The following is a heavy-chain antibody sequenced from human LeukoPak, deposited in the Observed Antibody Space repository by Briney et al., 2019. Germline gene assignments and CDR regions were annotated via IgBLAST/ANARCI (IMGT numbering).Heavy chain of an antibody. CDR2: INPNSGGT. V-gene: IGHV1-2*02. J-gene: IGHJ5*02. CDR3: ARGLGYCSGGSCYSASSSWFDP. Sequence: GASVKVSCKASGYTFTGYYMHWVRQAPGQGLEWMGWINPNSGGTNYAQKFQGRVTMTRDTSISTAYMELSRLRSDDTAVYYCARGLGYCSGGSCYSASSSWFDPWGQGTLVTVSS. CDR1: GYTFTGYY. D-gene: IGHD2-15*01.